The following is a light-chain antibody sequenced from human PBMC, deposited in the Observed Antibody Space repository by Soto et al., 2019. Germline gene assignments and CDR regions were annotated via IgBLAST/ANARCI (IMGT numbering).Light chain of an antibody. V-gene: IGKV3-11*01. CDR1: QSVSSY. CDR2: DAS. Sequence: EIVLTQSPATLSLSPGERATLSCRASQSVSSYLAWYQQKPGQAPRLLIYDASNRATGIPARFSGSGSGTDFTFTISNLEPEDFAVYYCQQRSNWSFGQGTRLGIK. J-gene: IGKJ5*01. CDR3: QQRSNWS.